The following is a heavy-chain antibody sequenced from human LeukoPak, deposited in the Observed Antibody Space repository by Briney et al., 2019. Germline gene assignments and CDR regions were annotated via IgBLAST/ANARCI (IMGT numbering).Heavy chain of an antibody. V-gene: IGHV3-23*01. CDR1: GFTFNSYA. Sequence: PGGSLRLSCVASGFTFNSYAMDWVRQAPGKGLEWVSAISGSGGNTYYADSVKGRFTISRDHSKTTLFLQMNSLRAEDTAVYYCAKDLHDYGNYVGWFDSWGQGTLVTVSS. CDR3: AKDLHDYGNYVGWFDS. D-gene: IGHD4-11*01. J-gene: IGHJ5*01. CDR2: ISGSGGNT.